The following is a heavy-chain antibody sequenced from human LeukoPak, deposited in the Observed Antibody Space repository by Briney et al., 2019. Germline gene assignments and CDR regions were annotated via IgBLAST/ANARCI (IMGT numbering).Heavy chain of an antibody. CDR1: GGSFSGYY. CDR3: AGRESYGDLDY. J-gene: IGHJ4*02. D-gene: IGHD4-17*01. CDR2: INHSGST. V-gene: IGHV4-34*01. Sequence: SETLSLTCAVYGGSFSGYYWSWIRQPPGKGLEWIGEINHSGSTNYNPSLKSRVTISVDTSKNQFSLKLSSVTAADTAVYYCAGRESYGDLDYWGQGTLVTVSS.